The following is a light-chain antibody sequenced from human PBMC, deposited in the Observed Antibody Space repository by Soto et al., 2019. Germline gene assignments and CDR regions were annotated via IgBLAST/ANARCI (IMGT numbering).Light chain of an antibody. CDR3: QEYNTWTWT. CDR1: QSVNKN. CDR2: GAS. J-gene: IGKJ1*01. Sequence: ETLMTQSPATLSLSAGERATLSCRASQSVNKNLAWYQQKLGQAPRVLIYGASTRATGIPARFTGSGSGTEFILTITRLKHEDSAVYYCQEYNTWTWTFGQGTKVDIK. V-gene: IGKV3-15*01.